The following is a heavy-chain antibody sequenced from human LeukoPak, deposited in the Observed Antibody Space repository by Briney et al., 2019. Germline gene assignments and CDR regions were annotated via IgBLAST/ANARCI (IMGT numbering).Heavy chain of an antibody. Sequence: GGSLRLSCSASGFTFSTYAMHWVRQAPGKGLEYVSAISNNGGSTYYADSVKGRFTTSRDNSKNTLYLQMSSLRTEDTAVYYCVKALGQWLVYYFDYWGQGTLVTVSS. CDR2: ISNNGGST. CDR1: GFTFSTYA. CDR3: VKALGQWLVYYFDY. J-gene: IGHJ4*02. D-gene: IGHD6-19*01. V-gene: IGHV3-64D*09.